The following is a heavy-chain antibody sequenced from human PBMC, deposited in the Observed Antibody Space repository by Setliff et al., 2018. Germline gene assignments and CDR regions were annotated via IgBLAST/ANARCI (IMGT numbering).Heavy chain of an antibody. V-gene: IGHV3-23*01. CDR3: AKDPNGDFVGAFDS. CDR2: IGAGGDYT. J-gene: IGHJ5*01. D-gene: IGHD2-21*02. CDR1: GFTFSHFA. Sequence: LRLSCAASGFTFSHFAVTWVRRSPGRGLERVASIGAGGDYTKYADSVRGRFTISRDNSKNTIYLQMNSLRAEDTAKYYCAKDPNGDFVGAFDSWGRGTLVTVSS.